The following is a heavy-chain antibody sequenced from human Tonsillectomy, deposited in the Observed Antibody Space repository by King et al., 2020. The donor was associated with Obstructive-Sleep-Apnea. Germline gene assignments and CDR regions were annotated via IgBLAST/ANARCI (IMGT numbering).Heavy chain of an antibody. D-gene: IGHD3-16*01. CDR2: IKSKTVGGTT. J-gene: IGHJ4*02. Sequence: VQLVESGGGLVKPGGSLRLSFAASGFTFTNAWMSWVRQATGKGLEGVGLIKSKTVGGTTDYAPPGKGRFPISRDDSKNTLYLQMNRLKTEDTAMNYCTTTGGYWGQGTLVTVSS. CDR1: GFTFTNAW. CDR3: TTTGGY. V-gene: IGHV3-15*01.